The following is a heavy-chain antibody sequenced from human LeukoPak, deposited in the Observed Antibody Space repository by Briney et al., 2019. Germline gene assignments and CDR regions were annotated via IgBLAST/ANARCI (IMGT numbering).Heavy chain of an antibody. Sequence: ASVKVSCKASGYTFTSYDINWVRQATGQGLEWMGWMNPNSGNTGYAQKFQGRVTITRNTSISTAYMELSCLRSEDTAVYYCARGHLLSPWYHIVVVPAAMSYYYMDVWGKGTTVTVSS. CDR3: ARGHLLSPWYHIVVVPAAMSYYYMDV. CDR1: GYTFTSYD. J-gene: IGHJ6*03. CDR2: MNPNSGNT. D-gene: IGHD2-2*01. V-gene: IGHV1-8*03.